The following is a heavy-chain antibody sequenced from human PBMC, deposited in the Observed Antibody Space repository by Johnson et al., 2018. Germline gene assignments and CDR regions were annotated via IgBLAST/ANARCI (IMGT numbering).Heavy chain of an antibody. CDR1: GYTFTSYA. CDR2: IYAGNGNT. D-gene: IGHD6-6*01. Sequence: QVELREGGAEVKKPGASVKVCCKASGYTFTSYAMHWVRQAPGQRIEWMGWIYAGNGNTKYSQKFQGRVTITRDTYASTAYMELNSLRAEDTAVYYWARVDSSSYYYYYYMDVWGKGTTVTVSS. V-gene: IGHV1-3*01. J-gene: IGHJ6*03. CDR3: ARVDSSSYYYYYYMDV.